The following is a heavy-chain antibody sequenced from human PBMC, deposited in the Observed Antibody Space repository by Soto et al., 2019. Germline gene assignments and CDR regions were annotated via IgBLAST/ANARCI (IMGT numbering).Heavy chain of an antibody. CDR2: ISSTGIYK. J-gene: IGHJ5*02. CDR1: GFTFSDYY. V-gene: IGHV3-11*06. CDR3: VRDLYGSGTSLRGWFDP. Sequence: QEQLVESGGGWVKPGGSLRLSCAASGFTFSDYYIAWIRQAPGKGLEWISYISSTGIYKRYADSVKGRFSIARDNANNSLVLQMNRLRADDTAVYYCVRDLYGSGTSLRGWFDPWGQGTQVTVSS. D-gene: IGHD3-10*01.